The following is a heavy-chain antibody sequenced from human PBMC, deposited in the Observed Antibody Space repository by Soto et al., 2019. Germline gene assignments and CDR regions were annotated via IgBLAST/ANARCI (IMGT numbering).Heavy chain of an antibody. CDR2: INADNGNT. Sequence: GASVKVSCKASGYTFTSYAMHWVRQAPGQRLEWMGWINADNGNTKYSQKFQGRVTMTRDTSASTAYMELRSLRSDDTAVYYCARGGYYGSGRAFDYWGQGTLVTVSS. CDR3: ARGGYYGSGRAFDY. D-gene: IGHD3-10*01. CDR1: GYTFTSYA. J-gene: IGHJ4*02. V-gene: IGHV1-3*01.